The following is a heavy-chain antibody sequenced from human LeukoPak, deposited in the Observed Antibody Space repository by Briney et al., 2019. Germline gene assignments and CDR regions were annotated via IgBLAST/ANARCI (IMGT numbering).Heavy chain of an antibody. CDR2: IYYSGST. D-gene: IGHD5-18*01. Sequence: SETLSLTCTVSGGSISSYYWSWIRQPPGKGLEWIGYIYYSGSTNYNPSLKSRVTISVDTSKNQFSLKLSSVTAADTAVYYCARYGINYYYGLDVWGQGTTVTVSS. J-gene: IGHJ6*02. V-gene: IGHV4-59*01. CDR3: ARYGINYYYGLDV. CDR1: GGSISSYY.